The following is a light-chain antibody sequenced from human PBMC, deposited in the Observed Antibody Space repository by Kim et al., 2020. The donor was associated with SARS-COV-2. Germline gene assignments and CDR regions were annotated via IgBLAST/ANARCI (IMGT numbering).Light chain of an antibody. CDR2: KIS. V-gene: IGKV2-24*01. CDR3: MQATQFVS. CDR1: PSLVHSDGNTY. J-gene: IGKJ2*03. Sequence: GQPAAISCRSSPSLVHSDGNTYLTWLQQRPGQPPRLLIDKISSRFSGVPDRFSGSGAGTDFTLKSSRVKAEDVGVYYCMQATQFVSFGQGTKLEI.